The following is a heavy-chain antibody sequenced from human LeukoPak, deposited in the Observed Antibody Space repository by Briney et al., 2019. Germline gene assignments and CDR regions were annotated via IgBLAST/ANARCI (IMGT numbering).Heavy chain of an antibody. Sequence: GGSLRLSCAASGFTFSSYGMHWVRQASGKGLELVAFIQYDGNNIYYADSVKGRFAISRDDSKNTLYLEMNSLRPEDTALYYCAKDERVYGTNAGTLLDYWGQGTLVSVSS. V-gene: IGHV3-30*02. CDR3: AKDERVYGTNAGTLLDY. CDR1: GFTFSSYG. J-gene: IGHJ4*02. CDR2: IQYDGNNI. D-gene: IGHD4/OR15-4a*01.